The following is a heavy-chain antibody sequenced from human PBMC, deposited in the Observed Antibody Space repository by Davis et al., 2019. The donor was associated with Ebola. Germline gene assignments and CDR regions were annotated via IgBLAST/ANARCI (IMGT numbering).Heavy chain of an antibody. CDR3: AAVATIEDY. D-gene: IGHD5-12*01. CDR2: INHSGST. Sequence: PSETLSLTCAVYGGSFSGYYWSWIRQPPGKGLEWIGEINHSGSTNYNPSLKSRVTISVDTSKNQFSLKLSSVTAADTAVYYCAAVATIEDYWGQGTLVTVSS. V-gene: IGHV4-34*01. CDR1: GGSFSGYY. J-gene: IGHJ4*02.